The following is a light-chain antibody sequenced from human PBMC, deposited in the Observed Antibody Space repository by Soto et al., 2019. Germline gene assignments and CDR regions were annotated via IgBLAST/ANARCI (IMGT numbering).Light chain of an antibody. J-gene: IGLJ1*01. V-gene: IGLV1-44*01. CDR2: SND. CDR1: GSNIGNNP. CDR3: ASWDDSRSAFV. Sequence: QAVLTQPPSASGSPRQRVTVSCSGRGSNIGNNPVNWFQQLPGTAPKLLIYSNDQRPSGVPDRFSGSRSGTSASLAIGGLQSEDEADYYCASWDDSRSAFVFGTGTKVTVL.